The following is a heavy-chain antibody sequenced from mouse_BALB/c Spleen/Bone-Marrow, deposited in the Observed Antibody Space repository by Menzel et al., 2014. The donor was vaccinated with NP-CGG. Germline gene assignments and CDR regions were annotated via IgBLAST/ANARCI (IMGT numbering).Heavy chain of an antibody. V-gene: IGHV5-6*01. Sequence: EVQLQQSGGGLVKPGGSLKLSCAASGFAFSSYDMSWVRQTPEKRLEWVATISSGGSYTYYPDSVKGRFTISRDNAKNNLYLQMSSLKSEDIAMYYCARQDYFAGTYRCFDVWGAGTTVTVSS. CDR1: GFAFSSYD. J-gene: IGHJ1*01. CDR2: ISSGGSYT. CDR3: ARQDYFAGTYRCFDV. D-gene: IGHD1-1*01.